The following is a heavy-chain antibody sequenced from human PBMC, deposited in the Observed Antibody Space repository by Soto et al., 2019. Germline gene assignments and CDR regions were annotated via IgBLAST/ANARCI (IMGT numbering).Heavy chain of an antibody. J-gene: IGHJ5*02. CDR3: ARHEEGPVFDP. Sequence: QLQLQESGPRLVKPSETLSLTCTVSGGSISSNTYYWAWVRQPPEKGLEWIGSFYYSGNTYYSPSLKSRLTISGDTSKNQFSLKLRSVTVADTAVYYCARHEEGPVFDPWGQGTLVTVSS. CDR1: GGSISSNTYY. CDR2: FYYSGNT. V-gene: IGHV4-39*01.